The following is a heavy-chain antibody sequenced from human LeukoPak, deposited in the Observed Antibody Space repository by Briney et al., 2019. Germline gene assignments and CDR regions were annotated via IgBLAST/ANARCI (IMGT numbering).Heavy chain of an antibody. D-gene: IGHD3-3*01. CDR1: GGSISMTSYY. CDR3: ARGGYDFWSGSSPSYYFDY. CDR2: ISYSGST. Sequence: SETLSLTCTVSGGSISMTSYYWGWIRQPPGKGLEWIGSISYSGSTYYNPSLKSRVTISVDRSKNQFSLKLSSVTAADTAVYYCARGGYDFWSGSSPSYYFDYWGQGTLVTVSS. J-gene: IGHJ4*02. V-gene: IGHV4-39*07.